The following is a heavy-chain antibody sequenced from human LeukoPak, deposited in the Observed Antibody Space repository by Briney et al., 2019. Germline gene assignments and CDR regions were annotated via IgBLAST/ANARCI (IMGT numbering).Heavy chain of an antibody. CDR2: ISYDGSNK. Sequence: PGGSLRLSCAASGFTFSGYAMHWVRQAPGKGLEWVAVISYDGSNKYYADSVKGRFTISRDNSKNTLYLQMNSLRAEDTAVYYCARDLVTMVRGVIISTQNYGMDVWGQGTTVTVSS. V-gene: IGHV3-30-3*01. CDR1: GFTFSGYA. J-gene: IGHJ6*02. D-gene: IGHD3-10*01. CDR3: ARDLVTMVRGVIISTQNYGMDV.